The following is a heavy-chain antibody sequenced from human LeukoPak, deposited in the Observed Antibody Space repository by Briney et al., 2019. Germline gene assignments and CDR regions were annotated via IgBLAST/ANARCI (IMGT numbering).Heavy chain of an antibody. V-gene: IGHV3-23*01. CDR2: ISGSGGST. CDR3: AKQGRGYCSGGSRYGPYYFDY. J-gene: IGHJ4*02. Sequence: GGSLRLSCAASGFTFSSYAMSWVRQAPGKGLEWVSAISGSGGSTYYADSVKGRFTISRDNSKNTLYLQMNSLRAEDTAVYYCAKQGRGYCSGGSRYGPYYFDYWGQGTLVTVSS. CDR1: GFTFSSYA. D-gene: IGHD2-15*01.